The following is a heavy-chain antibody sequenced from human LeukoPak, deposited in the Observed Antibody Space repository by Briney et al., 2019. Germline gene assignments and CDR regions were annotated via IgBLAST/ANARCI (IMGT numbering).Heavy chain of an antibody. CDR3: AVPAAITLIYFDY. J-gene: IGHJ4*02. D-gene: IGHD2-2*01. CDR1: GFTFSSYS. CDR2: ISSSSSYI. V-gene: IGHV3-21*01. Sequence: PGGSLRLSCAASGFTFSSYSMNWVRQAPGKGLEWVSSISSSSSYIYYADSVKGQFTISRDNAKNSLYLQMNSLRAEDTAVYYCAVPAAITLIYFDYWGQGTLVTVSS.